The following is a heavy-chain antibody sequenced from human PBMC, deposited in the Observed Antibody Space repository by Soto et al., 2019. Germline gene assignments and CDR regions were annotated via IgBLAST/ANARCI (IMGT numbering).Heavy chain of an antibody. D-gene: IGHD3-9*01. CDR1: GYTFTGYY. CDR3: ARDPVLRYQNNWFDP. V-gene: IGHV1-2*02. CDR2: INPNSGGT. Sequence: ASVKVSCKASGYTFTGYYMHWVRQAPGQGLEWMGWINPNSGGTYYAQKFQGRVTMTRDTSISTAYMELSRLRSDDTAVYYCARDPVLRYQNNWFDPWGQGTLVTVSS. J-gene: IGHJ5*02.